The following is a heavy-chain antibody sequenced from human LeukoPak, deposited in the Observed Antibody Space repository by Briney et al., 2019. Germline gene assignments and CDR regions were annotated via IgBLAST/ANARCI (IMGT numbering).Heavy chain of an antibody. CDR1: GGSISSYY. V-gene: IGHV4-59*01. Sequence: ASETLSLTCTVSGGSISSYYWSWIRQPPGKGLKWIGYIYYSGSTNYNPSLKSRVTISVDTSKNQFSLKLSSVTAADTAVYYCARDSRYSGSYYGYFDLWGRGTLVTVSS. CDR2: IYYSGST. J-gene: IGHJ2*01. CDR3: ARDSRYSGSYYGYFDL. D-gene: IGHD1-26*01.